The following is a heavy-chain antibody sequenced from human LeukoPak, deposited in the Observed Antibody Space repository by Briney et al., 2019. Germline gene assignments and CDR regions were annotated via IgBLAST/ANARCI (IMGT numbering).Heavy chain of an antibody. J-gene: IGHJ6*02. CDR1: GFTFSSYG. Sequence: GRSLRLSCAASGFTFSSYGMHWVRQAPGKGLEWVAVIWYDGSNKYYADSVKGRFTISRDNSKNTLYLQMNSLRAEDTAVYYCARVLYGDYGAPYYYYGMDVWGQGTTVTVSS. CDR3: ARVLYGDYGAPYYYYGMDV. V-gene: IGHV3-33*01. D-gene: IGHD4-17*01. CDR2: IWYDGSNK.